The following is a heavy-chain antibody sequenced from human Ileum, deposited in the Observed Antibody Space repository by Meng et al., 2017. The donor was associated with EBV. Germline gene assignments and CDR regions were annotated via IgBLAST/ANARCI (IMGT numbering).Heavy chain of an antibody. D-gene: IGHD1-14*01. CDR3: ARDLPGGTKGTWLDL. Sequence: VQVVRSGAEVKKPGASVKVSCKASGYIFNNYGVSWVRQAPGQGPEWMGWISAYNGNTNYAQNFQGRFTMTTDTSTSTAYMELRSLRSDDTAVYYCARDLPGGTKGTWLDLWGQGTLVTVSS. CDR2: ISAYNGNT. V-gene: IGHV1-18*01. CDR1: GYIFNNYG. J-gene: IGHJ5*02.